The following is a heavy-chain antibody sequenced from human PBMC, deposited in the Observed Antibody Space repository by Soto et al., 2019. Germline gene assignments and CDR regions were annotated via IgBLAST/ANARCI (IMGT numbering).Heavy chain of an antibody. Sequence: QVQLVQSGAEVKKPGSSVKVSCKASGGTFSSYTISWVRQAPGQGLEWMGRIIPILGIANYAQKFQGRVTITADKSTSTAYMELSSLRSEDTAVYYCARVRVGATEEGDYFDYWGQGTLVTVSS. D-gene: IGHD1-26*01. CDR1: GGTFSSYT. V-gene: IGHV1-69*02. J-gene: IGHJ4*02. CDR2: IIPILGIA. CDR3: ARVRVGATEEGDYFDY.